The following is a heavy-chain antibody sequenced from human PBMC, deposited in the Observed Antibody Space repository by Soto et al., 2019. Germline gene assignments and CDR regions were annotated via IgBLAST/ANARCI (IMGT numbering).Heavy chain of an antibody. D-gene: IGHD6-19*01. V-gene: IGHV4-59*05. J-gene: IGHJ4*02. CDR2: IYYSGST. CDR3: ARLPYSSGWYLVSGDPTYYFDY. CDR1: GDSINNYY. Sequence: SETLSLTCTVSGDSINNYYWSWIRQTPGNRLEWIGSIYYSGSTYYNPSLKSRVTISVDTSKNQFSLKLSSVTAADTAVYYCARLPYSSGWYLVSGDPTYYFDYWGQGTLVTVSS.